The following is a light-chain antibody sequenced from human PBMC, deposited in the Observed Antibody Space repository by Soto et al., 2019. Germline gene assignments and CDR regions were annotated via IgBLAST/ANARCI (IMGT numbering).Light chain of an antibody. J-gene: IGKJ5*01. CDR3: QQRSNWIT. V-gene: IGKV3-11*01. CDR2: DAP. CDR1: QSVSSY. Sequence: EIVLTQSPATLSLSPGERATLSCSASQSVSSYLAWYQQKPGQAPRLLIYDAPNRATGIPARFSGSGSGTDFTLTISSLEPEDFAVYYCQQRSNWITFGQGTRLEIK.